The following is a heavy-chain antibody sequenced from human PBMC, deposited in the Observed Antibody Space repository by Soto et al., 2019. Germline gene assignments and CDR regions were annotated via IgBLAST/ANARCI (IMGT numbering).Heavy chain of an antibody. CDR1: GGSINTFY. Sequence: SETLSLTCTVSGGSINTFYWSWVRQPAGKGLEWIGRIFSSGSTSFNPSLESRVAMSVDTSKNHFSLNLSSVTAADMAVYYCAREGSYSAYNFAHGIQLWSFDFWGQGALVTVSA. V-gene: IGHV4-4*07. CDR2: IFSSGST. D-gene: IGHD5-12*01. J-gene: IGHJ4*02. CDR3: AREGSYSAYNFAHGIQLWSFDF.